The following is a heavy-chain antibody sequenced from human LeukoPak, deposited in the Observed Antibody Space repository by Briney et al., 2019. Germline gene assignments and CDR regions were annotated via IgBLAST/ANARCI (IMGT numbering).Heavy chain of an antibody. D-gene: IGHD5-12*01. CDR3: ARGGSSGYDYEAFDY. Sequence: PGGALRLSCAASGFTVTSNYMSWVRQAPGKGLEWVSVICSGGSTYYADSVKGRFTISRDNSKNTLYLQMNSLRAEDTAVYYCARGGSSGYDYEAFDYWGQGTLVTVSS. CDR1: GFTVTSNY. CDR2: ICSGGST. V-gene: IGHV3-53*01. J-gene: IGHJ4*02.